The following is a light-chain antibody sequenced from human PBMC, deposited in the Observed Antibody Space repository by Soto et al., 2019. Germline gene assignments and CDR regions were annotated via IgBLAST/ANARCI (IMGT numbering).Light chain of an antibody. CDR1: QSVSSN. CDR3: QQYNNWLT. V-gene: IGKV3-15*01. CDR2: GAS. Sequence: EIVMTQSPATLSVSPGERATLSGSASQSVSSNLAWYQQKPGQAPRLLIDGASTRATGIPARFSGSGSGTQFTLTISSLQSQDFAVYYCQQYNNWLTFGGGTKVEIK. J-gene: IGKJ4*01.